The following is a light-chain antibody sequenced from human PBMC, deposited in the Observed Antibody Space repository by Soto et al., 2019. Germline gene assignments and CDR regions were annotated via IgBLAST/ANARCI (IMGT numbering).Light chain of an antibody. CDR2: KAS. Sequence: DIQMTQSPSTLSASVGDRVTITCLARQRISTWLSWYQQKPGNAHNLNIYKASRLECGVPSRFSGSGSGTEFTLAISSLQPDDVATSYGQQYLYRWPFGLGTHVAIK. V-gene: IGKV1-5*03. CDR1: QRISTW. J-gene: IGKJ1*01. CDR3: QQYLYRWP.